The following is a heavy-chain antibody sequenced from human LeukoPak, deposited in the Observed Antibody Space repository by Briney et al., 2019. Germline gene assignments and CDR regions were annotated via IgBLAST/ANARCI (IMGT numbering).Heavy chain of an antibody. V-gene: IGHV1-24*01. CDR3: AIRRRVGATLDY. D-gene: IGHD1-26*01. Sequence: ASVKVSCKVSGYTLTELSMHWVRQAPGKGLEWMGGFDPEDGETIYAQKFQGRVTMTEDTSTDTAYMELSSLRSEDTAVYYCAIRRRVGATLDYWGQGTLVTVSS. J-gene: IGHJ4*02. CDR2: FDPEDGET. CDR1: GYTLTELS.